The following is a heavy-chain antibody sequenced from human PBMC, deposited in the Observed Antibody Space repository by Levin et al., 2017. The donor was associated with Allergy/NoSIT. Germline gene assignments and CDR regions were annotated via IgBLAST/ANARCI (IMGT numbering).Heavy chain of an antibody. CDR2: ILYDGSNK. V-gene: IGHV3-30*18. J-gene: IGHJ4*02. Sequence: GESLKISCAASGFTFSSYGMHWVRQAPGKGLEWVAVILYDGSNKYYADSVKGRFTISRDNSKNTLYLQMNSLRAGDTAVYYCAKDQGAVAAEPADYWGQGTLVTVSS. CDR1: GFTFSSYG. CDR3: AKDQGAVAAEPADY. D-gene: IGHD6-19*01.